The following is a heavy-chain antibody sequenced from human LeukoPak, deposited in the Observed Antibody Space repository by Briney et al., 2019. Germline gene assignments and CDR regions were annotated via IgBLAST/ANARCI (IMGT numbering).Heavy chain of an antibody. V-gene: IGHV1-18*04. D-gene: IGHD2-2*01. J-gene: IGHJ4*02. CDR3: ARDHGIVVVPAAMLFDY. CDR1: GYTFTGYY. CDR2: ISAYNGNT. Sequence: GASVKVSCKASGYTFTGYYMHWVRQAPGQGLEWMGWISAYNGNTNYAQKLQGRVTMTTDTSTSTAYMELRSLRSDDTAVYYCARDHGIVVVPAAMLFDYWGQGTLVTVSS.